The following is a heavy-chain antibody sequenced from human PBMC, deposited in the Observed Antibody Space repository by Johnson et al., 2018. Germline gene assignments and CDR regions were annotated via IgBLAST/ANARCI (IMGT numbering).Heavy chain of an antibody. D-gene: IGHD3-16*01. V-gene: IGHV3-23*04. CDR1: GFTFSSYA. CDR3: ARGKYNDPIDI. CDR2: ISSSGTMK. Sequence: VQLVESGGGLVQPGGSLRLSCAASGFTFSSYAMSWVRQAPGKGLEWVSAISSSGTMKYYVDSVKGRFTISRDNAKKSLYLQMSSLRVEDTALYYCARGKYNDPIDIWGQGTMVTVSS. J-gene: IGHJ3*02.